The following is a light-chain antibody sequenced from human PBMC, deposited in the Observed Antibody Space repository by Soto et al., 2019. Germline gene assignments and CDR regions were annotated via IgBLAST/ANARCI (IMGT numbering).Light chain of an antibody. CDR1: QTVLYSSNNKNY. CDR2: DAS. Sequence: DIVMTHSPYSLSVSLGERATINCKSSQTVLYSSNNKNYLAWYQQKPGKAPNLLIYDASTLGGGVPSRFSGTGSGTEFTLTISGLQPDDFATYYCHLYTSYSQTFGQGTKVDIK. J-gene: IGKJ1*01. V-gene: IGKV4-1*01. CDR3: HLYTSYSQT.